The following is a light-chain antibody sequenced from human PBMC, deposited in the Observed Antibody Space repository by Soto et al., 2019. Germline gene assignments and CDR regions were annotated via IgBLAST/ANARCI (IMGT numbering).Light chain of an antibody. CDR2: DVS. Sequence: QSALTQPRSVSGSPGQSVTISCTGTSSDVGGYNYVSWYQQHPGKAPKLMIYDVSKRPSGVPDRFSGSKSGNTASLTISGLQAEDKADYYCCSYAGSYTFGVVFGGGTKVTVL. V-gene: IGLV2-11*01. CDR3: CSYAGSYTFGVV. J-gene: IGLJ2*01. CDR1: SSDVGGYNY.